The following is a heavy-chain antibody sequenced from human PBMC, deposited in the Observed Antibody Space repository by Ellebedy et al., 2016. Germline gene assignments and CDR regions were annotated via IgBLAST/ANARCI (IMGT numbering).Heavy chain of an antibody. CDR1: GGSVSRGGYS. CDR2: IDHTGNT. CDR3: ARQPDFYGNDV. Sequence: SETLSLTCGVSGGSVSRGGYSWSWIRQPPGKGLEWIGYIDHTGNTHCNPSLKSRVSISVDTATNRFSLRLTSVSAADTAAYYCARQPDFYGNDVWGQGTTVTVS. J-gene: IGHJ6*02. V-gene: IGHV4-30-2*03.